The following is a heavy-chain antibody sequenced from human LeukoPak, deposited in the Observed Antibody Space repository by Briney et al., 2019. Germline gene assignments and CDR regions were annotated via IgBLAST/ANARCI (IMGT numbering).Heavy chain of an antibody. CDR2: INSDGSST. CDR1: GFTFSSYW. D-gene: IGHD1-26*01. V-gene: IGHV3-74*01. J-gene: IGHJ4*02. CDR3: ASPTGSYGSRIDY. Sequence: GSLSLSXAASGFTFSSYWMHWVRQAPGKGLVWVSRINSDGSSTSYADSVKGRFTISRDNAKNTLYLQMNSLTDEDTAVYYCASPTGSYGSRIDYWGQGTLVTVSS.